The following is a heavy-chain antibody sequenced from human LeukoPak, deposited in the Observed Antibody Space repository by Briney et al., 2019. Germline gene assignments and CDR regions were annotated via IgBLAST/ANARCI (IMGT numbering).Heavy chain of an antibody. V-gene: IGHV3-21*01. J-gene: IGHJ6*02. D-gene: IGHD5-18*01. CDR3: ARGPPGYSYGYRSGMDV. CDR2: ISSSSSYI. CDR1: GFTFSSYS. Sequence: GGSLRLSCAASGFTFSSYSMNWVRQAPGKGLEWVSSISSSSSYIYYADSVEGRFTISRDNAKNSLYLQMNSLRAEDTAVYYCARGPPGYSYGYRSGMDVWGQGTTVTVSS.